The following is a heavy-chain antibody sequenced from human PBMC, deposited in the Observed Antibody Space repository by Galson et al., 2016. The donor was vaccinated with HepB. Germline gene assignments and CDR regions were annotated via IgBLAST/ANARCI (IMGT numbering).Heavy chain of an antibody. J-gene: IGHJ4*02. CDR3: ATDPHF. Sequence: SETLSLTCTVSGGAISGSSFYWGWIRQPPGKGLEWIGSTYYSGSTYYNPSLNSRVTISVDVSNNQFSLDLRSVTAADTAVYYCATDPHFWGQGTLVTVSS. CDR1: GGAISGSSFY. CDR2: TYYSGST. V-gene: IGHV4-39*07.